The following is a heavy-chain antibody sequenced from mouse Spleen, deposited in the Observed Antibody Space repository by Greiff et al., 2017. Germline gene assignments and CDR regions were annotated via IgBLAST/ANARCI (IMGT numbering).Heavy chain of an antibody. CDR3: ARLLANWDEGAMDY. CDR2: IDTSDSYT. Sequence: QVQLQQPGAELVMPGASVKMSCKASGYTFTDYWMHWVKQRPGQGLEWIGAIDTSDSYTSYNQKFKGKATLTVDESSSTAYMQLSSLTSEDSAVYYCARLLANWDEGAMDYWGQGTSVTVSS. CDR1: GYTFTDYW. D-gene: IGHD4-1*01. V-gene: IGHV1-69*01. J-gene: IGHJ4*01.